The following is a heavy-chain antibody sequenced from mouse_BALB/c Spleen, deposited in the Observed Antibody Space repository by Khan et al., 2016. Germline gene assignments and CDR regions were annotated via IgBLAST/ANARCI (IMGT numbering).Heavy chain of an antibody. J-gene: IGHJ3*01. Sequence: QIQLVQSGPELKTPGETVKISCKASGYTFTNYGMNWVKQAPGKGLKWMGWIHTSTGEPTYAVEFKGRIAFSLETSANTAFLQINKLNSEETATYFCARTARATFVYWGQGTLVTVSA. CDR3: ARTARATFVY. V-gene: IGHV9-3*02. D-gene: IGHD3-1*01. CDR2: IHTSTGEP. CDR1: GYTFTNYG.